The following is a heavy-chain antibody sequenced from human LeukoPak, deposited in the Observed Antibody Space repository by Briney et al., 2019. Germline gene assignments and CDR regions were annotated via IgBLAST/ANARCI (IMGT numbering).Heavy chain of an antibody. D-gene: IGHD4-17*01. Sequence: GGSLRLSCAASGFPFSTYAMSWVRQAPGKGLEWVSVISGSGGDTYYADSVKGRFTISGDNSKNTVYLQMNSLRAEDTALYYSAKGGFYGDYYFDYWGQGTLVTVSS. CDR3: AKGGFYGDYYFDY. CDR1: GFPFSTYA. V-gene: IGHV3-23*01. CDR2: ISGSGGDT. J-gene: IGHJ4*02.